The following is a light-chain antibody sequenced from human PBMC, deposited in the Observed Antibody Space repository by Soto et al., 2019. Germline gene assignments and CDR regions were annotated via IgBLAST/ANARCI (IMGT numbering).Light chain of an antibody. CDR1: ELGDKY. V-gene: IGLV3-1*01. J-gene: IGLJ2*01. Sequence: SYELTQPPSVSVSPGQTASITCSGDELGDKYVCWYQQKLGQSPVLVIYQDRRRPSGIPERFSGSNSGNTATLTIIGTQAMDEADYYCQAWDSSTVVFGGGTKLTVL. CDR2: QDR. CDR3: QAWDSSTVV.